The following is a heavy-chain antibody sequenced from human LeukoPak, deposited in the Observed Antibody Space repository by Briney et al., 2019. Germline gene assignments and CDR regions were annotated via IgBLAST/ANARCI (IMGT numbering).Heavy chain of an antibody. V-gene: IGHV3-20*04. CDR1: EFTFNNYL. CDR2: LNRNGDIT. CDR3: ARKGLGGELGGFDS. D-gene: IGHD1-26*01. J-gene: IGHJ4*02. Sequence: PGRSLRLSCAASEFTFNNYLINWVRQAPGKGLEWVSGLNRNGDITGYADFVQGRFTISRDNAKNSLYLQMNSLRVEDTALYYCARKGLGGELGGFDSWGQGTLVTVSS.